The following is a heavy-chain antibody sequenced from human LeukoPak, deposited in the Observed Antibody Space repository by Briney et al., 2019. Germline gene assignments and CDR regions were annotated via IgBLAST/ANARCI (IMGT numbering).Heavy chain of an antibody. D-gene: IGHD4-23*01. CDR1: GYTFTGYY. J-gene: IGHJ5*02. Sequence: ASVKVSCKASGYTFTGYYMHWVRQAPGQGLEWMGWINPNSGGTNYAQKFQGRVTMTRDTSISTAYMELSRLRSDDTAVYYCARGPYGGNGWFDPWGQGTLVTVSS. V-gene: IGHV1-2*02. CDR3: ARGPYGGNGWFDP. CDR2: INPNSGGT.